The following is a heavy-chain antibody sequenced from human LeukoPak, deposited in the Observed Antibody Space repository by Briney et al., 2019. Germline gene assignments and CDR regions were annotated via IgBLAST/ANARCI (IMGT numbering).Heavy chain of an antibody. J-gene: IGHJ4*02. D-gene: IGHD3-22*01. Sequence: GGSLRLSCAASGFTVSSNYMSWVRQAPGKGLEWVSVIYSGGSTYYADSVKGRFTISRDNSKNTLYLQMNSLRAEDTAVYYCARVAHYDSSGIGNYWGQGTPVTVSS. CDR3: ARVAHYDSSGIGNY. V-gene: IGHV3-53*01. CDR1: GFTVSSNY. CDR2: IYSGGST.